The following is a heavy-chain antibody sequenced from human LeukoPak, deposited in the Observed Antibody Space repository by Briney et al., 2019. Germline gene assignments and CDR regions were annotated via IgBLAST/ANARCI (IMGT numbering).Heavy chain of an antibody. J-gene: IGHJ4*02. CDR3: TRHLIGTTPFDY. CDR1: GFTFSDSA. CDR2: IRSKPNNYAT. Sequence: GGSLRLSCAASGFTFSDSAFHWVRQASGKGLEWVGRIRSKPNNYATAYTASVRGRFTISRDDSKNTAYLQMNSLNTEDTAIYYCTRHLIGTTPFDYWGQGTLVSVSS. D-gene: IGHD1-1*01. V-gene: IGHV3-73*01.